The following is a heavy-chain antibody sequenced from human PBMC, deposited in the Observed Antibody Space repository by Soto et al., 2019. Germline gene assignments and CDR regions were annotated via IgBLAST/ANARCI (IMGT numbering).Heavy chain of an antibody. CDR2: ISATGYAT. CDR3: AKDRLDRAPAGWVDC. D-gene: IGHD6-13*01. Sequence: EVQLLESGGGLVQPGGSLRLSCEASGFSFSNYAMSWVRQTPGKGLEWVSGISATGYATFYAESVKGRFTISRDNSKNTLYVQMNDLRGDDTVTYYCAKDRLDRAPAGWVDCWGQGALVTVSS. V-gene: IGHV3-23*01. CDR1: GFSFSNYA. J-gene: IGHJ5*01.